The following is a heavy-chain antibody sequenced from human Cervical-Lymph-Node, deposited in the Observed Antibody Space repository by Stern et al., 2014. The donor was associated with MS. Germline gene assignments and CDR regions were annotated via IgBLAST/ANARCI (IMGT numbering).Heavy chain of an antibody. CDR2: ISGSSSPI. D-gene: IGHD5-12*01. Sequence: VQLLESGGGLVKPGGSLRLSCAASGFTFSDYYLSWIRLAPGKGLEWGSYISGSSSPIYYAASVKGRFTVSRDNAKNSLYLQMNSLRVEDTAVYYCVRDRVVYSGYDRGMDVWGQGTTVTVSS. CDR3: VRDRVVYSGYDRGMDV. V-gene: IGHV3-11*01. CDR1: GFTFSDYY. J-gene: IGHJ6*02.